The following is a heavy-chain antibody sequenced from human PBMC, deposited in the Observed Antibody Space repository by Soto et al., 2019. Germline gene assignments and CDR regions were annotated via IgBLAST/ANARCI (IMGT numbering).Heavy chain of an antibody. CDR1: GGSISSISYY. CDR3: ERFLRSYDSSGYYYIIGAYYFDY. CDR2: IYYSGST. D-gene: IGHD3-22*01. J-gene: IGHJ4*02. V-gene: IGHV4-39*01. Sequence: SETLSLTCTVSGGSISSISYYWVWIRQPPGKGLEWIGSIYYSGSTYYNPSLKSRVTISIDTPKNQFSLKLSSVTAADTAVYYCERFLRSYDSSGYYYIIGAYYFDYWGQGTMVT.